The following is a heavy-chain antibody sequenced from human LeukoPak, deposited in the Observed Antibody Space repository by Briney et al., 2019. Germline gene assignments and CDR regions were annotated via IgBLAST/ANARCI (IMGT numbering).Heavy chain of an antibody. CDR1: GFTFSSYG. J-gene: IGHJ4*02. Sequence: GGSLRLSCAASGFTFSSYGMRWVRQAPGKGQEWVSAITASGDNTYYADSVKGRFTISRDNSKNTLYLQINSLRAEDTAIYYCAKGSSRFFDFWGQGTLVTVSS. V-gene: IGHV3-23*01. CDR2: ITASGDNT. CDR3: AKGSSRFFDF. D-gene: IGHD4-17*01.